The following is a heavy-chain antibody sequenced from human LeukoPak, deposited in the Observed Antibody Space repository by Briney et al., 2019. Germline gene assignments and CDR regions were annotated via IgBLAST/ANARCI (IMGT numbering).Heavy chain of an antibody. D-gene: IGHD5-24*01. CDR1: GFTFSGYY. CDR3: TRESRWTFDY. J-gene: IGHJ4*02. CDR2: ISSSGDSI. V-gene: IGHV3-11*01. Sequence: GGSLRLSCAASGFTFSGYYMSWIRQAPGRGLEWVSHISSSGDSIYYAESVKGRFTLCRDNAKNSLYLQMNSLRAEDTAVYYCTRESRWTFDYWGQGTLVTVSS.